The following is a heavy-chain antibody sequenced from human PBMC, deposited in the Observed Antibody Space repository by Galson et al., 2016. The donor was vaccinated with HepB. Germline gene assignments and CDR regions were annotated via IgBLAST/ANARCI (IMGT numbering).Heavy chain of an antibody. V-gene: IGHV3-23*01. Sequence: SLRLSCAAPGFTFTTYAMSWVRQAPGKGLEWVSAISGSGGSTYYAASVKGRFTISRDNSKNTLYLQMNSLRAEDTAVYYCAKEHSPRNHLAEKDYWGQGTLVTVSS. CDR1: GFTFTTYA. D-gene: IGHD1-14*01. CDR2: ISGSGGST. CDR3: AKEHSPRNHLAEKDY. J-gene: IGHJ4*02.